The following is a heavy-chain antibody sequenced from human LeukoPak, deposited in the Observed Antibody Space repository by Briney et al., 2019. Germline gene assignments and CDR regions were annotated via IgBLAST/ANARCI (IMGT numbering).Heavy chain of an antibody. CDR2: ISGSGGST. D-gene: IGHD6-6*01. CDR3: ARIGYSSSSFDY. Sequence: GGSLRLSCAASGFTFRNAWMNWVRQAPGKGLEWVSAISGSGGSTYYADSVKGRFTISRDNSKNTLYLQMNSLRAEDTAVYYCARIGYSSSSFDYWGQGTLVTVSS. V-gene: IGHV3-23*01. CDR1: GFTFRNAW. J-gene: IGHJ4*02.